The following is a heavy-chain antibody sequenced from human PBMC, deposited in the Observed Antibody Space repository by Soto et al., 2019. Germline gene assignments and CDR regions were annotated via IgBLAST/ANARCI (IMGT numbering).Heavy chain of an antibody. J-gene: IGHJ5*02. V-gene: IGHV1-2*02. CDR2: INPNNGGT. D-gene: IGHD1-26*01. CDR3: AHAIVGALYNWFDP. Sequence: GASVTVTCHGTGYTFTGYYMRWVRQDPGQGLEWMGWINPNNGGTKYAQKFQVRVTMTRDTSISTAYMELSRLRSDDTGVYYCAHAIVGALYNWFDPWGQGTLVTVSS. CDR1: GYTFTGYY.